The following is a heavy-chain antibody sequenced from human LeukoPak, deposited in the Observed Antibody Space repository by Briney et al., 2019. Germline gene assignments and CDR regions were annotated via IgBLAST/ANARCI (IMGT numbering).Heavy chain of an antibody. CDR1: GGSFSGYY. D-gene: IGHD1-7*01. CDR2: INHSGGT. J-gene: IGHJ6*02. Sequence: SETLSLTCAVYGGSFSGYYWSWIRQPPGKGLEWIGEINHSGGTNYNPSLKSRVTISVDTSKNQFSLKLSSVTAADTAVYYCARTPFSITGTTYYYYGMDVWGQGTTVTVSS. V-gene: IGHV4-34*01. CDR3: ARTPFSITGTTYYYYGMDV.